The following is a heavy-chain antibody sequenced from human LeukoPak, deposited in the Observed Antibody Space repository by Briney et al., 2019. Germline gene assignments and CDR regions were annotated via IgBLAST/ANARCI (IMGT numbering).Heavy chain of an antibody. CDR2: ISGSGGST. J-gene: IGHJ6*02. D-gene: IGHD6-19*01. CDR3: AKYASSGWPAHYYYYGMHV. V-gene: IGHV3-23*01. Sequence: GGSLRLSCAASGFTFSNAWMSWVRQAPGKGLEWVSAISGSGGSTYYADSVKGRFTISRDNSKNTLYLQMNSLRAEDTAVYYCAKYASSGWPAHYYYYGMHVWGQGTTVTVSS. CDR1: GFTFSNAW.